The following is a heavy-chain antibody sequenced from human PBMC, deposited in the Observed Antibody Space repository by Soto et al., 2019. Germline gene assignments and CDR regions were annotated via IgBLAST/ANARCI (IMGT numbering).Heavy chain of an antibody. Sequence: GASVKVSCKASGYTFTSYAMHWVRQAPGQRLEWMGWINAGNGNTKYSQKFQGRVTITRDTSASTAYMELSSLRSEDTAVYYCARDFGELTPSPFDYWGQGTLVTVSS. CDR2: INAGNGNT. V-gene: IGHV1-3*01. D-gene: IGHD3-10*01. CDR3: ARDFGELTPSPFDY. J-gene: IGHJ4*02. CDR1: GYTFTSYA.